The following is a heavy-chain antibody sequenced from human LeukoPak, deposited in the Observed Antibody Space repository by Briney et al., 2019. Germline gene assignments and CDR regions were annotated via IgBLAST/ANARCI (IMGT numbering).Heavy chain of an antibody. CDR1: GGSISSGDYY. CDR3: ARHPDYYDSSGFAFDI. Sequence: PSETLSLTCTVSGGSISSGDYYWGWIRQPPGKGLEWIGSIYYSGSTYYNPSLKSRVTISVDTSKNQFSLKLSSVTAADTAVYYCARHPDYYDSSGFAFDIWGQGTMVTVSS. D-gene: IGHD3-22*01. V-gene: IGHV4-39*01. J-gene: IGHJ3*02. CDR2: IYYSGST.